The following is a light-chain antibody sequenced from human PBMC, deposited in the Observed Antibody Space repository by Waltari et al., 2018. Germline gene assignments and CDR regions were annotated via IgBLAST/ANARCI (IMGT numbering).Light chain of an antibody. Sequence: DIVMTQSPDSLPVSLGERATINCESSQSVLHSSNNRDQLAWYQQKPGQSPKLLISWASTRESGVPDRFRGSGSGTDFTLTNSSLQVEDVAVYYCQQCSTTPLTFGGGTKVEIK. CDR3: QQCSTTPLT. CDR1: QSVLHSSNNRDQ. CDR2: WAS. J-gene: IGKJ4*01. V-gene: IGKV4-1*01.